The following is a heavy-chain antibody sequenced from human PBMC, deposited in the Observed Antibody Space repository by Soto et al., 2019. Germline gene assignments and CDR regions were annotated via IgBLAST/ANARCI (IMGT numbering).Heavy chain of an antibody. D-gene: IGHD2-2*01. CDR2: IIPIFGTA. CDR1: GGTFSSYA. Sequence: GASVKVSCQASGGTFSSYASRWVRQAPGQGLEWMGGIIPIFGTANYAQKFQGRVTITADESTSTAYMELSSLRSEDTAVYYCARALGYCISTSCLHGMDVWGQGTTVTVSS. V-gene: IGHV1-69*13. CDR3: ARALGYCISTSCLHGMDV. J-gene: IGHJ6*02.